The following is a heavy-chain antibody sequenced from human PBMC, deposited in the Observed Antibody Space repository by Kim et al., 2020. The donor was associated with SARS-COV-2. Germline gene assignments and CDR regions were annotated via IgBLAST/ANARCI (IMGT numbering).Heavy chain of an antibody. CDR3: ARVPGINYGMDV. D-gene: IGHD2-2*01. CDR1: GGTFSSNA. Sequence: SVKVSCKASGGTFSSNAISWVRQAPGQGLEWMGGIIPIFGTANYAQKFQGRVTITADESTSTAYMELSSLRSEDTAVYYCARVPGINYGMDVWGQGTTVTVSS. V-gene: IGHV1-69*13. J-gene: IGHJ6*02. CDR2: IIPIFGTA.